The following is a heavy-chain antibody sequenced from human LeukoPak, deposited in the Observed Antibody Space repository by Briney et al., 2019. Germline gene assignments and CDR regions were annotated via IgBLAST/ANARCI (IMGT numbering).Heavy chain of an antibody. V-gene: IGHV3-33*01. J-gene: IGHJ6*02. CDR1: GFTFSSYG. Sequence: PGGSLRLSCAASGFTFSSYGMHWVRQAPGKWLEWVAVIWYDGSNKYYADSVKGRFTISRDNSKNTLYLQMNSLRAEDTAVYYCAREVSSGYSYYYYYYGMDVWGQGTTVTVSS. CDR2: IWYDGSNK. D-gene: IGHD5-18*01. CDR3: AREVSSGYSYYYYYYGMDV.